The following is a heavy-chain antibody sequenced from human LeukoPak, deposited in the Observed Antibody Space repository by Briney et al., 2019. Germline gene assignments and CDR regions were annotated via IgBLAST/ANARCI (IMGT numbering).Heavy chain of an antibody. D-gene: IGHD3-16*02. Sequence: PSETLSLTCAVYGGSFSGYYWSWIRQPPGKGLEWIGEINHSGSTNYNPSLKSRVTISVDTSKNQFSLKLSSVTAADTAVYYCARAAVKGRYNWFDPWGQGTLVTVSS. CDR1: GGSFSGYY. J-gene: IGHJ5*02. CDR3: ARAAVKGRYNWFDP. V-gene: IGHV4-34*01. CDR2: INHSGST.